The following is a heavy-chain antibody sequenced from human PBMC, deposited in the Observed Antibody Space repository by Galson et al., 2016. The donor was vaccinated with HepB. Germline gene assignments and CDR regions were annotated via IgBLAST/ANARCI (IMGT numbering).Heavy chain of an antibody. CDR1: GYNFLTYW. D-gene: IGHD6-19*01. Sequence: QSGAEVKKPGESLRISCPGSGYNFLTYWISWVRQMPGEGLEWMGSIDPSDSYTNYSPSFQVHVTISTDRSISTAYLQWSSLKASDTAIYYCAIRLYSSGSFDYWGQGTLVTVSS. V-gene: IGHV5-10-1*01. CDR3: AIRLYSSGSFDY. J-gene: IGHJ4*02. CDR2: IDPSDSYT.